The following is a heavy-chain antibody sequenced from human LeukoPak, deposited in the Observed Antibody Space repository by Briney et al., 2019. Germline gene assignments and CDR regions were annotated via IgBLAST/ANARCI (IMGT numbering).Heavy chain of an antibody. D-gene: IGHD3-10*01. Sequence: SVKVSCKASGGTFGSYAISWVRQAPGQGLEWMGGIIPIFGTANYAQKFQGRVTITTDESTSTAYMELSSLRSEDTAVYYCARSYGSGIYYMDVWGKGTTVTVSS. CDR1: GGTFGSYA. CDR2: IIPIFGTA. J-gene: IGHJ6*03. V-gene: IGHV1-69*05. CDR3: ARSYGSGIYYMDV.